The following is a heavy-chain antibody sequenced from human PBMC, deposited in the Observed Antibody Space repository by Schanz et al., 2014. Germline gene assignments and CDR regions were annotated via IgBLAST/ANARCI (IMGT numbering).Heavy chain of an antibody. D-gene: IGHD2-2*01. J-gene: IGHJ6*03. CDR1: GFTVSNSY. V-gene: IGHV3-53*04. CDR2: IYSSGST. CDR3: AKDYQDCSSTSCYLWENYYMDV. Sequence: DVQLVDSGGGLVQPGGSLRLSCAASGFTVSNSYIHWVRQAPGKGLEWVSTIYSSGSTYYADSVRGRFTISRDNSMNTVYLQMNSLRSDDAAVYYCAKDYQDCSSTSCYLWENYYMDVWGKGTTVTVSS.